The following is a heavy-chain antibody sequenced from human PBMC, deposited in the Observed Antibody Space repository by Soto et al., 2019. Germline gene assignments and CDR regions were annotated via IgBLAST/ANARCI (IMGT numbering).Heavy chain of an antibody. CDR3: ARAWRPRAYYSYGMDV. D-gene: IGHD5-12*01. V-gene: IGHV3-21*06. CDR2: IGSNPKYT. CDR1: GFNFSKYS. Sequence: EEQLVESGGGLVSPGGSLRLSCVASGFNFSKYSVNWVRQIPGRGLEWVSSIGSNPKYTQDADSVKGRFTISRDNAKNSLSLQMNRLRVEDTAIYYCARAWRPRAYYSYGMDVWGQGTTVIVSS. J-gene: IGHJ6*02.